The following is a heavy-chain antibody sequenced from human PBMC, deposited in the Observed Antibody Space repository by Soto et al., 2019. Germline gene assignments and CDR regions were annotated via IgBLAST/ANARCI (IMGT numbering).Heavy chain of an antibody. J-gene: IGHJ4*02. CDR3: ARAVYHASSNG. Sequence: PGGSLRLSCAASGFTFSSYAMHWVRQAPGKGLEWVAVISYDGSNKYYADSVKGRFTISRDNSKNTLYLQMNSLRAEDTAVYYCARAVYHASSNGWGQGTLVTVSS. CDR1: GFTFSSYA. V-gene: IGHV3-30-3*01. CDR2: ISYDGSNK. D-gene: IGHD5-18*01.